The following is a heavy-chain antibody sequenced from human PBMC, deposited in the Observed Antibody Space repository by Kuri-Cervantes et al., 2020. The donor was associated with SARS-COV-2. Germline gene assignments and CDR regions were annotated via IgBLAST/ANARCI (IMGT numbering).Heavy chain of an antibody. J-gene: IGHJ4*02. D-gene: IGHD2-2*02. CDR2: ISYDGSNK. V-gene: IGHV3-30*03. CDR3: ARDLGYCTNTNCYTRLDS. CDR1: GFTLSSYG. Sequence: GESLKISCAASGFTLSSYGMHWVRQAPGKGLEWVAVISYDGSNKYYADSVKGRFSISRDDAKNSLFLQMNNLRAEDTAVYFCARDLGYCTNTNCYTRLDSWGQGTLVTVSS.